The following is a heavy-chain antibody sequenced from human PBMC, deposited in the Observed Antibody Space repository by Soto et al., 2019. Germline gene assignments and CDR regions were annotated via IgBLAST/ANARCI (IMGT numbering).Heavy chain of an antibody. CDR3: ARNRTRGVGHYYYYYGMDV. Sequence: HXESLKSSGQCSGYTLGNYWIGLVLQTPGKGLEWVGIIYPGDSETRYSPSFQGQVTISADKSVSTAYLQWSSLKASDTAIYFCARNRTRGVGHYYYYYGMDVWGQGTTVTVSS. V-gene: IGHV5-51*01. J-gene: IGHJ6*02. D-gene: IGHD3-10*01. CDR1: GYTLGNYW. CDR2: IYPGDSET.